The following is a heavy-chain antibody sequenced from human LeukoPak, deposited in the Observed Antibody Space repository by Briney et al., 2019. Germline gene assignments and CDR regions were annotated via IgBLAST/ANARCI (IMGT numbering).Heavy chain of an antibody. V-gene: IGHV3-23*01. CDR1: GFTFSSYG. CDR3: AKDPLIQLWPPGYFDY. CDR2: ISGSGGST. D-gene: IGHD5-18*01. J-gene: IGHJ4*02. Sequence: GGSLRLSCAASGFTFSSYGMSWVRQAPGKGLEWVSAISGSGGSTYYADSVKGRFTISRDNSKNTLYLQMNSLRAEDTAVYYCAKDPLIQLWPPGYFDYWGQGTLVTVSS.